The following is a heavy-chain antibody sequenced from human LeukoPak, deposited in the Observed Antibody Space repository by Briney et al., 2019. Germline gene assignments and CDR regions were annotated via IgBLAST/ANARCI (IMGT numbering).Heavy chain of an antibody. CDR2: IYHSGST. Sequence: PSETLSLTCAVYGGPFRGYHWSWIRQPPGQGMEWNEEIYHSGSTKYNPSLKSRVTISVDTSKNQFSLKLSSVTAADTAVYYCARGGSMIEGYYYMDVWGKGTTVTVSS. CDR1: GGPFRGYH. V-gene: IGHV4-34*01. J-gene: IGHJ6*03. CDR3: ARGGSMIEGYYYMDV. D-gene: IGHD3-22*01.